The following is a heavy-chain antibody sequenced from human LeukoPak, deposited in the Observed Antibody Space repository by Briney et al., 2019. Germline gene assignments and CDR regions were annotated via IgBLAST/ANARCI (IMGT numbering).Heavy chain of an antibody. CDR3: AREGYYGSGVSDY. CDR1: GFTFSSYW. Sequence: GGSLRLSCAASGFTFSSYWMSWVRQAPGKGLEWVANIKQDGSEKYYVDSVKGRFTISRDNAKSSLYLQMNSLRAEDTAVYYCAREGYYGSGVSDYWGQGTLVTVSS. D-gene: IGHD3-10*01. V-gene: IGHV3-7*01. CDR2: IKQDGSEK. J-gene: IGHJ4*02.